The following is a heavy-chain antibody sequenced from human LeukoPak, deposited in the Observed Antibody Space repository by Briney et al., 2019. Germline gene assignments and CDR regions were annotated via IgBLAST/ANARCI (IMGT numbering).Heavy chain of an antibody. D-gene: IGHD3-22*01. Sequence: PSETLSLTXTVSGGSISSSSYYWGWIGQPPGKGLEWIGSIYYSGSTYYNPSLKSRVTISVDTSKNQFSLKLSSVTAADTAVYYCARLFLYYYDSSGAVVYYFDYWGQGTLVTVSS. CDR3: ARLFLYYYDSSGAVVYYFDY. CDR2: IYYSGST. J-gene: IGHJ4*02. CDR1: GGSISSSSYY. V-gene: IGHV4-39*01.